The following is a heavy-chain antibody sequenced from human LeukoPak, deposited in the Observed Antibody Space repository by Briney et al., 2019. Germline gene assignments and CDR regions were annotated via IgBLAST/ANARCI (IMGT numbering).Heavy chain of an antibody. CDR3: ARAPASYSSGWYGGVFHFDY. D-gene: IGHD6-19*01. V-gene: IGHV4-39*07. J-gene: IGHJ4*02. Sequence: SETLSLTCTVSGDSISTSNSYWGWIRQPPGKGLEWIGSIYYSGSTYYNPSLKSRVTISVDTSKNQFSLKLSSVTAADTAVYYCARAPASYSSGWYGGVFHFDYWGQGTLVTVSS. CDR2: IYYSGST. CDR1: GDSISTSNSY.